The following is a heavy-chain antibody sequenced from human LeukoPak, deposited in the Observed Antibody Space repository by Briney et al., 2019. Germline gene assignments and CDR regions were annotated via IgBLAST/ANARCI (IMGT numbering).Heavy chain of an antibody. CDR3: AKGYCSSTSCLSDY. V-gene: IGHV3-9*03. D-gene: IGHD2-2*01. CDR1: GFTFDDYA. Sequence: HPGGSLRLSCAASGFTFDDYAMHWVRQAPGKGLEWVSGISWNSGSIGYADSVKGRFTISRDNAKNSLYLQMNSLRAENMALYYCAKGYCSSTSCLSDYWGQGTLVTVSS. J-gene: IGHJ4*02. CDR2: ISWNSGSI.